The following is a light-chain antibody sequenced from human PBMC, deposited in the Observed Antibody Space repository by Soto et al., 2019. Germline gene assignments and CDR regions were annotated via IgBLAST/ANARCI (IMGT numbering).Light chain of an antibody. Sequence: QSVLTQPPSASGTPGQRVTISCSGSSSNIGSNYVYWYQQLPGTAPKLLIYRNNQRPSGVPDRFSGDKSGTSASLAISGLRSEDESDYYCAAWDDSLSGPNVVFGGGTKLTVL. V-gene: IGLV1-47*01. CDR3: AAWDDSLSGPNVV. CDR1: SSNIGSNY. CDR2: RNN. J-gene: IGLJ2*01.